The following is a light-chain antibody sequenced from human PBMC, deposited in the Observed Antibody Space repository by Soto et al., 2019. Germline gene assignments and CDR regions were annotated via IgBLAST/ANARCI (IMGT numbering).Light chain of an antibody. V-gene: IGKV1-12*01. J-gene: IGKJ5*01. CDR3: QQAASFPIT. CDR1: QAVSTW. CDR2: TAS. Sequence: DIQMTQSPSSVSASVGDRVTITWRASQAVSTWFAWYPQKPGKAPNLLIYTASSLQSGVPSRFSGSGSGTDFTLTINGLQPEDFATYYCQQAASFPITFGQGTRLEI.